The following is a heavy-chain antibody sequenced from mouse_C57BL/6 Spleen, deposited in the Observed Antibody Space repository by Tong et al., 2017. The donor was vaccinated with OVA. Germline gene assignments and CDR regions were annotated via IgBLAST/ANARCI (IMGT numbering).Heavy chain of an antibody. CDR2: IYPGDGST. V-gene: IGHV1S56*01. J-gene: IGHJ2*01. D-gene: IGHD1-2*01. CDR1: GYTFTSYY. Sequence: VQLQESGPELVKPGASVKMSCKASGYTFTSYYIHWVKQRPGQGLEWIGWIYPGDGSTKYNEKFKGKTTLTADKSSNTAYMQLSSLTSEDSAVYFCARRPLRPFFDYWGQGTTLTVSS. CDR3: ARRPLRPFFDY.